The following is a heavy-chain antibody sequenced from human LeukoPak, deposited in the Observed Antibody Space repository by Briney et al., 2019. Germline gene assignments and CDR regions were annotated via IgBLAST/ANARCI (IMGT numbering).Heavy chain of an antibody. Sequence: GGSLRLSCAASGFTFSSYAMSWVRQAPGKGLEWVSAISGSGGSTYYADSVKGRFTISRDNSKNTLYLQMNSLRAEDTAVYYCAKDQAIGVVVAATSVYFDYWGQGTLVTVSS. CDR3: AKDQAIGVVVAATSVYFDY. CDR2: ISGSGGST. CDR1: GFTFSSYA. V-gene: IGHV3-23*01. J-gene: IGHJ4*02. D-gene: IGHD2-15*01.